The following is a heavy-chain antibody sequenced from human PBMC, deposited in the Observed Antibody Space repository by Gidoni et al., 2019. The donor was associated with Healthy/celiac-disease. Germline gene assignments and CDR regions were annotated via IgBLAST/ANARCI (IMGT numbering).Heavy chain of an antibody. V-gene: IGHV3-23*01. J-gene: IGHJ4*02. CDR1: VCTFSSYA. Sequence: EVQLLESGGGLVQPGRYLRLSCAASVCTFSSYAMSWVRPAPGKGPEWISASSGSGGSTYYADSVKGRFTISRYNSKNTLYLQMNSLRAEDTAVYYCANTEEPAYYFDYWGQGTLVIVSS. CDR3: ANTEEPAYYFDY. CDR2: SSGSGGST. D-gene: IGHD1-1*01.